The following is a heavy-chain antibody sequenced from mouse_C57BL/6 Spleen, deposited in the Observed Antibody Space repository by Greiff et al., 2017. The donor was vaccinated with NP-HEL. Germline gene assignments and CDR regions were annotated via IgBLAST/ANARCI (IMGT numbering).Heavy chain of an antibody. V-gene: IGHV1-62-2*01. CDR1: GYTFTEYT. CDR3: ARHAITTGVAPYAMDY. J-gene: IGHJ4*01. CDR2: FYPGSGSI. Sequence: QVQLKESGAELVKPGASVKLSCKASGYTFTEYTIHWVKQRSGQGLEWIGWFYPGSGSIKYNEKFKDKATLTADKSSSTVYMEVSRLTSEDSAVYCCARHAITTGVAPYAMDYWGQGTSVTVSS. D-gene: IGHD1-1*01.